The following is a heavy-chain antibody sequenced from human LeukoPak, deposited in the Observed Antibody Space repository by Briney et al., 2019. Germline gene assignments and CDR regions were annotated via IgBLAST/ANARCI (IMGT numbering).Heavy chain of an antibody. D-gene: IGHD3-10*01. CDR1: GYTFTNYG. J-gene: IGHJ5*02. Sequence: ASVKVSCKASGYTFTNYGITWVRQASGQGIEWMGWISAYTGKTNSAQKLQGRVTITTDTSTRTGYMELRSLRSDDTAVYYCARVSSAYGSEPWGQGTLVTVSS. V-gene: IGHV1-18*01. CDR2: ISAYTGKT. CDR3: ARVSSAYGSEP.